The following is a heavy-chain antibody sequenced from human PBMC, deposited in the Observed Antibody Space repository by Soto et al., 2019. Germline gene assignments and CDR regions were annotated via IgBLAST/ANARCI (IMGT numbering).Heavy chain of an antibody. D-gene: IGHD3-3*01. Sequence: GGSLRLSCVASGFTFSSYSMNWVRQAPGKGLEWVSYISSSSSTIYYADSVKGRFTISRDNAKNSLYLQMNSLRDEDTAVYYCASNPLRYYDFWSGRTHDADYYYGMDVWGQGTTVTVSS. CDR2: ISSSSSTI. CDR3: ASNPLRYYDFWSGRTHDADYYYGMDV. CDR1: GFTFSSYS. J-gene: IGHJ6*02. V-gene: IGHV3-48*02.